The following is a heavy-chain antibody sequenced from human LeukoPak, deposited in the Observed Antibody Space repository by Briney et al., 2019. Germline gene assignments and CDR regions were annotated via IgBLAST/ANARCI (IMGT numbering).Heavy chain of an antibody. CDR3: LRRGDASSGWGDHDY. J-gene: IGHJ4*02. D-gene: IGHD6-19*01. V-gene: IGHV3-23*01. CDR2: IGGGGDKT. Sequence: GGSLRLSCAASGFTFNRYAISWVRQAPGKGLEWVSIIGGGGDKTFYADSVKGRLTISRDNSKNMLYLQMSSLRGEDTAVYYCLRRGDASSGWGDHDYWGQGALVTVSS. CDR1: GFTFNRYA.